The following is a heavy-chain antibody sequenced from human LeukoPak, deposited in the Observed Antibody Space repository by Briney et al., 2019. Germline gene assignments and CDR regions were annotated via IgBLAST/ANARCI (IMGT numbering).Heavy chain of an antibody. Sequence: SQTLSLTCAISGDSVSSNSAAWNWIRQSPSRGLEWLGRTYYRSEWYNDYAVSVKSRITINPDTSKNQFSLQLNSVTPEDTAVYYCTREVGSGWYAYYYYYGMDVWGQGTTVTVSS. CDR3: TREVGSGWYAYYYYYGMDV. D-gene: IGHD6-19*01. V-gene: IGHV6-1*01. CDR1: GDSVSSNSAA. CDR2: TYYRSEWYN. J-gene: IGHJ6*02.